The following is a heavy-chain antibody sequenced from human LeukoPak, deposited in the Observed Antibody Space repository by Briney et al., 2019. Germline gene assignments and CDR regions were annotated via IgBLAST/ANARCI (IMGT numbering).Heavy chain of an antibody. J-gene: IGHJ5*02. CDR3: AKDAQGASYYDILTGYYRNWFDP. CDR2: ISTSGGTI. CDR1: GFLFSSYE. D-gene: IGHD3-9*01. V-gene: IGHV3-48*03. Sequence: GGSLRLSCAASGFLFSSYEMNWVRQAPGKGLEWVSYISTSGGTIYYADSVKGRFTISRDNSKNTLYLQMNSLRAEDTAVYYCAKDAQGASYYDILTGYYRNWFDPWGQGTLVTVSS.